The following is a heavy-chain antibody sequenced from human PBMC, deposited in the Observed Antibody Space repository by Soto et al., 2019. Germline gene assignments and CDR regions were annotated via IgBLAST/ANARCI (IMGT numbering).Heavy chain of an antibody. CDR1: GGSISSSSYY. D-gene: IGHD2-2*01. CDR2: IYYSGST. V-gene: IGHV4-39*07. J-gene: IGHJ5*02. Sequence: SETLSLTCTVSGGSISSSSYYWGWIRQPPGKGLEWIGSIYYSGSTYYNPSLKSRVTISVDTSKNQFSLKLSSVTAADTAVYYCARGKEVVVVPADNWFDPWGQGTLVTVSS. CDR3: ARGKEVVVVPADNWFDP.